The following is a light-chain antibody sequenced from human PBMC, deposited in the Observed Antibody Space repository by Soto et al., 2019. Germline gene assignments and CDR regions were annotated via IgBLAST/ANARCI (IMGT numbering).Light chain of an antibody. CDR1: QGISSW. CDR3: QQYENLPT. Sequence: DIQMTQSPSSVSASVGDRVTITCRASQGISSWLAWYQQKPGKAPKLLIYAASSLQSGVTSRFSGSGSGTHSTLTITSLQPEDFATYYCQQYENLPTFGQGTRLEIK. CDR2: AAS. J-gene: IGKJ5*01. V-gene: IGKV1D-12*01.